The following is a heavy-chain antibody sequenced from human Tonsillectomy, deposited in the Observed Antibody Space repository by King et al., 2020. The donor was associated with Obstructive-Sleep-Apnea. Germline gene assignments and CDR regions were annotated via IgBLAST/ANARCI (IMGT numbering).Heavy chain of an antibody. J-gene: IGHJ6*02. CDR2: ISYDGSKK. CDR3: ARDSDIVVVPAAVYFYYGMDV. V-gene: IGHV3-30*04. Sequence: HVQLVESGGGVVQPGRYLRLSCAASGFTFSSYAMYWVRQAPGKGLEWVAVISYDGSKKYYADSVKGRFTISRDNSKNTLYLQMNSLRAEDTAVYYCARDSDIVVVPAAVYFYYGMDVWGQGTTVTVSS. D-gene: IGHD2-2*01. CDR1: GFTFSSYA.